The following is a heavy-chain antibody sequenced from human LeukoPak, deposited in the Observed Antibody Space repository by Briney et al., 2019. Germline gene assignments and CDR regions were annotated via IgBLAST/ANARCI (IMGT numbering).Heavy chain of an antibody. CDR1: GYTFTTYA. CDR3: ARGPEYYDFWSGYSNFDY. V-gene: IGHV1-3*01. Sequence: ASAKVSCKASGYTFTTYAMHWVRQAPGQRLEWMGWINGDNGNTKYSQKFQGRVTITRDTAAYTVYMELRSLRSEDTAVYYCARGPEYYDFWSGYSNFDYWGQGTLVTVSS. CDR2: INGDNGNT. D-gene: IGHD3-3*01. J-gene: IGHJ4*02.